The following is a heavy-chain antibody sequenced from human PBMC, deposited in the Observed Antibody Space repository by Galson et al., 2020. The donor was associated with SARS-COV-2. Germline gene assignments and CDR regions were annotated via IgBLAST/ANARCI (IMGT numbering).Heavy chain of an antibody. J-gene: IGHJ4*02. CDR2: IDNSGSIK. V-gene: IGHV3-11*01. D-gene: IGHD3-16*01. CDR3: VKHKGGAV. Sequence: PGKGLEWISYIDNSGSIKYYADSVKGRFTISRDNAKNSSYLQMNTLRAEDTAVYYCVKHKGGAVWGQGTLVTVSS.